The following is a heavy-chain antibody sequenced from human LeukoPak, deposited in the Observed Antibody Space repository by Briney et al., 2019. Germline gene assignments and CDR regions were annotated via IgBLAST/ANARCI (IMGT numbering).Heavy chain of an antibody. CDR2: ISWSSGSI. J-gene: IGHJ4*02. V-gene: IGHV3-9*03. Sequence: PGGSLRLSCAASGFTFDDYAMHWVRQAPGKGLEWVSGISWSSGSIGYADSVKGRFTISRDNAKNSLYLQMNSLRPEDMAFYYCAKDISSGLEYYFDYWGQGTLVTVSS. D-gene: IGHD3-22*01. CDR3: AKDISSGLEYYFDY. CDR1: GFTFDDYA.